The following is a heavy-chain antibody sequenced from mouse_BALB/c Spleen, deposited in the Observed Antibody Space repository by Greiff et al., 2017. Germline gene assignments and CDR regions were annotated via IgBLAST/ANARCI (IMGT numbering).Heavy chain of an antibody. V-gene: IGHV6-6*02. CDR2: IRLKSNNYAT. Sequence: EVQLVESGGGLVQPGGSMKLSCGASGFTFSNYWMNWVRQSLEKGLEWVAEIRLKSNNYATHYAESVKGRFTISRDDSKSSVYLQMNNLRAEDTGIYYCSYYYGSSPYFDYWGQGTTLTVSS. CDR3: SYYYGSSPYFDY. CDR1: GFTFSNYW. J-gene: IGHJ2*01. D-gene: IGHD1-1*01.